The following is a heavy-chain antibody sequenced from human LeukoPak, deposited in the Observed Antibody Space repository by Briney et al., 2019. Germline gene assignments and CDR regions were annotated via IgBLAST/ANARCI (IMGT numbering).Heavy chain of an antibody. Sequence: GGSLRLSCAASGFDLTSYAVTWVRQAPAKGLEWVSSIRIGGGGTFYADSVKGRFTISSDNSENTLHLQMNNLRVEDTARYFCARCMVLSQGWCNWFDPWGQGTLVTVSS. CDR1: GFDLTSYA. CDR3: ARCMVLSQGWCNWFDP. J-gene: IGHJ5*02. V-gene: IGHV3-23*01. CDR2: IRIGGGGT. D-gene: IGHD6-13*01.